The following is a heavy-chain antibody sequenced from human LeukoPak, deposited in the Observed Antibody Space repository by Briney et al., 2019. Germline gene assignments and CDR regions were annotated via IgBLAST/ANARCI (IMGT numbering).Heavy chain of an antibody. Sequence: GGSLRLSCATSGFTFSTYAIHWVRQAPGKGLEWVAVIWYNGSNEHYVDSVKGRFTISRDNSRKTLYLQMNSLRVEDTAVYYCAREVDCSGGRCYRGEFDYWGQGTLVTVSS. V-gene: IGHV3-33*01. CDR2: IWYNGSNE. CDR1: GFTFSTYA. J-gene: IGHJ4*02. CDR3: AREVDCSGGRCYRGEFDY. D-gene: IGHD2-15*01.